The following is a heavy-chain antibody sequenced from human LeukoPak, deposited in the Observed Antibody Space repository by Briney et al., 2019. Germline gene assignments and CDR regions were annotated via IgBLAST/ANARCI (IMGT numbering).Heavy chain of an antibody. CDR2: ISTSSSYI. CDR1: GFTFSNYW. V-gene: IGHV3-21*01. CDR3: ARDGSGWSNWFDP. D-gene: IGHD6-19*01. Sequence: GGSLRLSCAASGFTFSNYWMHWVRQAPGKGLEWVSSISTSSSYIYYADSVKGRFTISRDNAKNSLFLQMNSLRAEDTAVYYCARDGSGWSNWFDPWGQGTLVTVSS. J-gene: IGHJ5*02.